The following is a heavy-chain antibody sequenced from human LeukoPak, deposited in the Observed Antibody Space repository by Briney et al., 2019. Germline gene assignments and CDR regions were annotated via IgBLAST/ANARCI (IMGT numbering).Heavy chain of an antibody. J-gene: IGHJ4*02. V-gene: IGHV1-2*02. CDR1: GYTFTGYY. CDR3: ARDLGDSGYDSRDY. CDR2: INPNSGGT. Sequence: GASVKVSCKASGYTFTGYYIHWVRQAPGQGLEWMGWINPNSGGTNYAQKFQGRVTMTRDTSISTAYMELSRLRSDDTAVYYCARDLGDSGYDSRDYWGQGTLVTVSS. D-gene: IGHD5-12*01.